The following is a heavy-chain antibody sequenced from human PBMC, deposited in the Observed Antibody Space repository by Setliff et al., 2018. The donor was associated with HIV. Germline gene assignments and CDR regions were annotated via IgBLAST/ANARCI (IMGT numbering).Heavy chain of an antibody. CDR1: GGSIRVDNYF. V-gene: IGHV4-39*01. D-gene: IGHD3-10*01. CDR2: MDSKGES. Sequence: SETLSLTCTVSGGSIRVDNYFWGWIRQPPGKGLEWIGIMDSKGESFYNASFTDGVLISIDTSKNRFSLTMTSVTAADTAVYYCARHRQISDWFDPWGQGILVTVSS. CDR3: ARHRQISDWFDP. J-gene: IGHJ5*02.